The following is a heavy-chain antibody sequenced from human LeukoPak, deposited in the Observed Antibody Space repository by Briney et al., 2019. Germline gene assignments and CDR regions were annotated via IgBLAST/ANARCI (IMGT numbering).Heavy chain of an antibody. CDR2: IFYSGST. Sequence: SETLSLTCTVSSGSISTSNYYWGWVRQPPGKALEWIGNIFYSGSTYYSPSLKSRVTISLDTSRNQFSLKLSSVTAVDTAVYYCVRHSVYNYDYVWGSYRRGYFDYWGQGTLVTVSS. J-gene: IGHJ4*02. CDR1: SGSISTSNYY. CDR3: VRHSVYNYDYVWGSYRRGYFDY. D-gene: IGHD3-16*02. V-gene: IGHV4-39*07.